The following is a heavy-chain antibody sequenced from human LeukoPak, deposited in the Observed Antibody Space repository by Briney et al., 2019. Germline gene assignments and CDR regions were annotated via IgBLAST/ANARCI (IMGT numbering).Heavy chain of an antibody. D-gene: IGHD3-9*01. CDR2: IYSGGST. Sequence: GGSLRLSCAASGFTVSSNYMSWVRQAPGRGLEWVSVIYSGGSTYYADSVKGRFTISRDNSKNTLYLQMNSLRAEDTAVYCCARGNILPGFDYWGRGPRVTVSS. CDR1: GFTVSSNY. CDR3: ARGNILPGFDY. V-gene: IGHV3-53*01. J-gene: IGHJ4*02.